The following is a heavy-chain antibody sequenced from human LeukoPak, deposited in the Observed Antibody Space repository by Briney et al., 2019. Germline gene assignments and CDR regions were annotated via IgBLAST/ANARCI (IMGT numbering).Heavy chain of an antibody. Sequence: GASLRPSCAASGFTFSSYAMSWVRQAPGKGLEWVSAISGSGGSTYYADSVKGRFTISRDNSMNTLYLQMNSLRAEDTAVYYCAKDRGAVAGRDDSDYWGQGTLVTVSS. CDR3: AKDRGAVAGRDDSDY. D-gene: IGHD6-19*01. CDR2: ISGSGGST. V-gene: IGHV3-23*01. CDR1: GFTFSSYA. J-gene: IGHJ4*02.